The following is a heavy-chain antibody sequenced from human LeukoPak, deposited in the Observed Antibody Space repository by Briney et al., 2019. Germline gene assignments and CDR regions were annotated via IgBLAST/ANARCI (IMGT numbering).Heavy chain of an antibody. Sequence: SETLSPICTVSGGSISSYRWSWIRQSPGKGLEWIGFIFYGGSIDYSPSLQSRVTMSVDTSKSHLSLRLTSVTAADTAVYFCARGVVIGQDDAFDIWGRGTMVTVSS. CDR1: GGSISSYR. CDR3: ARGVVIGQDDAFDI. J-gene: IGHJ3*02. D-gene: IGHD3/OR15-3a*01. V-gene: IGHV4-59*12. CDR2: IFYGGSI.